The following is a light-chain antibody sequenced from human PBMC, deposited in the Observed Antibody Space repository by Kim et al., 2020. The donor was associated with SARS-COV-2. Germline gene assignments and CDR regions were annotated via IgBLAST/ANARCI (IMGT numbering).Light chain of an antibody. CDR1: SSDVGGYND. CDR2: DVS. CDR3: CSYAGSYTFEV. Sequence: QSVTISCTGTSSDVGGYNDVSWYQQHPGKAPKLMIYDVSKRPSGVPDRFSGSKSGNTASLTISGLQAEDEADYYCCSYAGSYTFEVFGAGTKVTVL. V-gene: IGLV2-11*01. J-gene: IGLJ1*01.